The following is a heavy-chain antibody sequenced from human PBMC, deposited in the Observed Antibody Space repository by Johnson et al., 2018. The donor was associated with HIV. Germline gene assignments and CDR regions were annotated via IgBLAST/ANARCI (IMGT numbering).Heavy chain of an antibody. V-gene: IGHV3-23*04. D-gene: IGHD3-22*01. CDR3: AKDLVVINVRYAFHI. J-gene: IGHJ3*02. CDR2: IRGRGGST. CDR1: GFTFSSYA. Sequence: VQLVESGGGLVQPGGSLRLSCAASGFTFSSYAMSWVRQAPGKGLEWVSAIRGRGGSTYYADSVKGRFTISRDKSKNTLYLQMNTLRPEDTALYYCAKDLVVINVRYAFHIWGQGTMVTVS.